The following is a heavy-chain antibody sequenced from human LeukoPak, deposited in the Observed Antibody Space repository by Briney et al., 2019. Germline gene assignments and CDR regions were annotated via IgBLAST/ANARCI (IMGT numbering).Heavy chain of an antibody. CDR3: ARGMWGYCSSTSCYKTNYYYYYMDV. CDR2: ISAYNGNT. Sequence: RRASVKVSCKASVYTFTSYGISWVRQAPGQGLERMGWISAYNGNTNYAQKLQGRVTMTTDTSTSTAYMELRSLRSDDTAVYYCARGMWGYCSSTSCYKTNYYYYYMDVWGKGTTVTVSS. V-gene: IGHV1-18*01. CDR1: VYTFTSYG. D-gene: IGHD2-2*01. J-gene: IGHJ6*03.